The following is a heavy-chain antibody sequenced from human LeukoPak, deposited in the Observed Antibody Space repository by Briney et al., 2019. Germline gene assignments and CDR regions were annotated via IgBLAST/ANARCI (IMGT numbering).Heavy chain of an antibody. CDR3: AKGGQLWFPEPYFDY. CDR2: INPSGGST. CDR1: GYAFTSYY. Sequence: GASVKVSCKASGYAFTSYYMHWVRQAPGQGLEWMGRINPSGGSTSYAQKFQGRVTMARNTSISTAYMELSSLRSEDTAVYYCAKGGQLWFPEPYFDYWGQGTLVTVSS. D-gene: IGHD5-18*01. J-gene: IGHJ4*02. V-gene: IGHV1-46*01.